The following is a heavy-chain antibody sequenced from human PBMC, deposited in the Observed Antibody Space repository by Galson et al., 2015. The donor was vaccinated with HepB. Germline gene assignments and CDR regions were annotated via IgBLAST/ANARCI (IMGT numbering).Heavy chain of an antibody. CDR2: ISTYNGNT. CDR1: GYTFTSYG. V-gene: IGHV1-18*04. J-gene: IGHJ4*02. D-gene: IGHD3-22*01. Sequence: SVKVSCKASGYTFTSYGISWVRQAPGQGLEWMGWISTYNGNTNYAQKLQGRVTMTTDTSTSTAYMELRSLRSDDTAVYYCAREPTSYYYDSSGYYDYWGQGTLVTVSS. CDR3: AREPTSYYYDSSGYYDY.